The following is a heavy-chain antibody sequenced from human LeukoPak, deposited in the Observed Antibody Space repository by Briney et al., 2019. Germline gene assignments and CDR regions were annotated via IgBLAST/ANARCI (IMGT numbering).Heavy chain of an antibody. Sequence: PSETLFLTCAVYGGSFSGYYWSWIRQPPGKGLEWIGEINHSGSTNYNPSLKSRVTISVDTSKNQFSLKLSSVTAADTAVYYCASDHYYGSGTYYYNWFDPWGQGTLVTVSS. CDR2: INHSGST. CDR3: ASDHYYGSGTYYYNWFDP. V-gene: IGHV4-34*01. J-gene: IGHJ5*02. CDR1: GGSFSGYY. D-gene: IGHD3-10*01.